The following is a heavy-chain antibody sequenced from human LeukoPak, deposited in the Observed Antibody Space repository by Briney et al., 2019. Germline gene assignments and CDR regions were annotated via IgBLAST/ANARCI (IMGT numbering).Heavy chain of an antibody. CDR1: GFTVSSNY. Sequence: GGSLRLSCAASGFTVSSNYMSWVRQAPGKGLEWVSVIYSGGSTYYADSVKGRFTISRDNAKNSLYLQMNSLRAEDTAVYYCASPFLVGADYWGQGTLVTVSS. J-gene: IGHJ4*02. CDR3: ASPFLVGADY. V-gene: IGHV3-53*01. CDR2: IYSGGST. D-gene: IGHD1-26*01.